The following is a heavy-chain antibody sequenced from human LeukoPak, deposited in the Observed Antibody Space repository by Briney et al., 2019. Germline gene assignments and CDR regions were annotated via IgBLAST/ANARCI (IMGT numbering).Heavy chain of an antibody. V-gene: IGHV3-20*04. CDR1: GFTFDDSV. CDR3: ARDWFTRLGELSPDRAFDY. J-gene: IGHJ4*02. CDR2: INWNGGST. D-gene: IGHD3-16*02. Sequence: GGSLRLSCAASGFTFDDSVMSWVRQAPGKGLEWVSGINWNGGSTGYADSVKGRFTISRDNAKNSLYLQMSSLRAEDTALYYCARDWFTRLGELSPDRAFDYWGQGTLVTVSS.